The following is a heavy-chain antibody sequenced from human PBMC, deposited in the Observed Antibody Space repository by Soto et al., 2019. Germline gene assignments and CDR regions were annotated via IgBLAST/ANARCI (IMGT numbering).Heavy chain of an antibody. J-gene: IGHJ6*03. V-gene: IGHV3-7*01. CDR1: GFTFSSYW. D-gene: IGHD4-4*01. CDR2: IKQDGSEK. CDR3: ARFAPYSNYYYYYYMDV. Sequence: GGSLRLSCAASGFTFSSYWMSWVRQAPGKGLEWVANIKQDGSEKYYVDSVKGRFTISRDNAKNSLYLQMNSLRAEDTAVYYCARFAPYSNYYYYYYMDVWGKGTTVTVSS.